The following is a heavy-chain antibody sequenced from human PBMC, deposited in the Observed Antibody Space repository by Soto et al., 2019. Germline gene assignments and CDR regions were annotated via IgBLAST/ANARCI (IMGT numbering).Heavy chain of an antibody. Sequence: GGSLRLSCAASGFTFDDYGLTWVRQAPGKGLEWVSGISWNGGSTGYADSVKGRFTISRDNAKNSLYLQMNRLRAEDTALYYVARVEFYYDSSGYQLEDYYYGMDVWGQGTTVTVSS. CDR3: ARVEFYYDSSGYQLEDYYYGMDV. J-gene: IGHJ6*02. D-gene: IGHD3-22*01. CDR2: ISWNGGST. V-gene: IGHV3-20*04. CDR1: GFTFDDYG.